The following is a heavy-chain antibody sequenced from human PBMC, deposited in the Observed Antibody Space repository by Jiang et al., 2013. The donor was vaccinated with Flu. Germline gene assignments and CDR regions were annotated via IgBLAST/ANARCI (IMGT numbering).Heavy chain of an antibody. D-gene: IGHD3-9*01. CDR1: GYTFTGYY. J-gene: IGHJ3*02. V-gene: IGHV1-2*04. CDR3: ARGGTIRQGFDAFDI. Sequence: SGAEVKKPGASVKVSCKASGYTFTGYYMHWVRQAPGQGLEWMGWINPNSGGTNYAQKFQGWVTMTRDTSISTAYMELSRLRSDDTAVYYCARGGTIRQGFDAFDIWGQGTMVTVSS. CDR2: INPNSGGT.